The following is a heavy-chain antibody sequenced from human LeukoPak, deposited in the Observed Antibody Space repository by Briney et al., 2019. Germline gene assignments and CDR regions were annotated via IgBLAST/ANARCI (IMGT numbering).Heavy chain of an antibody. V-gene: IGHV4-4*07. CDR1: GGSISSFY. CDR3: ARAAEYSSGWYLFDY. D-gene: IGHD6-19*01. CDR2: IYPTGST. J-gene: IGHJ4*02. Sequence: SETLSLTCTVSGGSISSFYWTWIRQPAGKGLEWIGRIYPTGSTNYNPSLKSRVTMSVDTSKNQFSLKLSSVTAADTAMYYCARAAEYSSGWYLFDYWGQGTLVTVSS.